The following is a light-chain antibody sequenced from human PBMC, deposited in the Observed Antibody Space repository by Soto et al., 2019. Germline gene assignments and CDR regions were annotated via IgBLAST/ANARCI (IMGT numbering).Light chain of an antibody. V-gene: IGKV1-5*01. CDR2: DTS. CDR3: QQYNSYPYT. J-gene: IGKJ4*01. CDR1: QTMSSW. Sequence: DIQMTQSPATLAASVGDRVTITCRASQTMSSWLGWYQQKPGKAPKLLIYDTSSVDTGVPLRFSGSGSGTEFTPTISSLQPDDFATYYCQQYNSYPYTFGGGTKVEIK.